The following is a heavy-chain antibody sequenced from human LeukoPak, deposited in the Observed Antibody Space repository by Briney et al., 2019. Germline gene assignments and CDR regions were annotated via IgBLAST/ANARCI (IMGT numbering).Heavy chain of an antibody. CDR3: SRLRGYSYGYADY. V-gene: IGHV3-48*04. Sequence: GGSLRLSCAASGFTFSSYSMNWVRQVPGKGLEWVSYISSSGSTIDYTDSVKGRFIISRGNAKNSLYLQMNSLRAEDTAVYYCSRLRGYSYGYADYWGQGTLVTVSS. CDR2: ISSSGSTI. J-gene: IGHJ4*02. D-gene: IGHD5-18*01. CDR1: GFTFSSYS.